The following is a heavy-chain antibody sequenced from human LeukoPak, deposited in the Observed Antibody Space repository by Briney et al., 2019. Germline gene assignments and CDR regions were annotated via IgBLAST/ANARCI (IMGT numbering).Heavy chain of an antibody. D-gene: IGHD6-13*01. CDR2: IKEDESEK. V-gene: IGHV3-7*01. J-gene: IGHJ4*02. CDR1: GFTFSNYW. Sequence: PGGSLRLSCTVSGFTFSNYWMSWVRQAPGKGLEWVANIKEDESEKYYVDSVKGRCTISRDNAKNSLYLQMNSLRAEDTAVYYCAKELAAAGFDYWGQGTLVTVSS. CDR3: AKELAAAGFDY.